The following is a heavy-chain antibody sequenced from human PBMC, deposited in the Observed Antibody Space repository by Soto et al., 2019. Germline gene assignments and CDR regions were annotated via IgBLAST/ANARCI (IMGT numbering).Heavy chain of an antibody. J-gene: IGHJ6*02. D-gene: IGHD2-21*02. CDR1: GFSLSTGGVG. Sequence: QITLMESGPTLVKPTQTLTLTCTFSGFSLSTGGVGVGWIRQPPGKALEWLALIYWDDDKRYSPSLRSRLTITTDTANTHVVLTRTNMDPVDTATYYCTHSRCGGDCLQSYSSHYYYGIDVWGQGTTVTVSS. CDR2: IYWDDDK. CDR3: THSRCGGDCLQSYSSHYYYGIDV. V-gene: IGHV2-5*02.